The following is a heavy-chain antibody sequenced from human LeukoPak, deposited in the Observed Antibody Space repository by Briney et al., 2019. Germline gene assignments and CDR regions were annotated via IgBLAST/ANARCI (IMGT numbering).Heavy chain of an antibody. CDR2: IDQGGSTT. CDR1: GFTISSYW. Sequence: PGGSLRLSCVASGFTISSYWMDWVRQTPGKGLEWLANIDQGGSTTYYVDYVKGRFSISRDNAKNSLYLQMNNLRAEDTATYYCARVLSGNGYDTLDVWGQGTTVTVSS. CDR3: ARVLSGNGYDTLDV. V-gene: IGHV3-7*01. J-gene: IGHJ6*02. D-gene: IGHD3-3*01.